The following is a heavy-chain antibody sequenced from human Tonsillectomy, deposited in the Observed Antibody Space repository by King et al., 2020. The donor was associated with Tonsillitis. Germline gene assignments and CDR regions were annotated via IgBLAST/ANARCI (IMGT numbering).Heavy chain of an antibody. V-gene: IGHV4-38-2*02. CDR2: IYYSGST. Sequence: QLQESGPGLVKPSETLSLKCTVSGYSISSGYYWGWIRQPPGKGLEWIGSIYYSGSTYYNPSLTGRVTISVDTSKNQFSLKVSSVTAADTAVYYCARGGGDSLERLFDPWGQGTLVTVSS. CDR1: GYSISSGYY. J-gene: IGHJ5*02. CDR3: ARGGGDSLERLFDP. D-gene: IGHD4-17*01.